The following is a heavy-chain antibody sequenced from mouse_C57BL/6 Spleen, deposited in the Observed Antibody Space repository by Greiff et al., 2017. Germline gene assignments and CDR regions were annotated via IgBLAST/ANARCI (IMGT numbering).Heavy chain of an antibody. Sequence: EVQVVESGPELVKPGASVKISCKASGYSFTDYSMNWVKQSNGKSLEWIGVINPNYGTTSYNQKFKGKATLTVDQSSSTAYMQLNSLTSEDSAVYYCARSSDYDRRYYAMDYWGQGTSVTVSS. CDR2: INPNYGTT. J-gene: IGHJ4*01. CDR3: ARSSDYDRRYYAMDY. CDR1: GYSFTDYS. V-gene: IGHV1-39*01. D-gene: IGHD2-4*01.